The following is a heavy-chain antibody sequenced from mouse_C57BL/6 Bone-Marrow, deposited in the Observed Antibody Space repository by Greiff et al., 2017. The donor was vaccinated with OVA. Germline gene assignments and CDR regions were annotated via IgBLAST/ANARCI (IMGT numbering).Heavy chain of an antibody. Sequence: VQLQQSGPELVKPGASVKISCKASGYTFTDYYMNWVKQSHGKSLEWIGDINPNNGGTSYNQKFKGKATLTVDKSSSTAYMELRSLTSEDSAVYYCASPYSYYYAMDYWGQGTSVTVSS. J-gene: IGHJ4*01. CDR1: GYTFTDYY. V-gene: IGHV1-26*01. D-gene: IGHD2-10*01. CDR3: ASPYSYYYAMDY. CDR2: INPNNGGT.